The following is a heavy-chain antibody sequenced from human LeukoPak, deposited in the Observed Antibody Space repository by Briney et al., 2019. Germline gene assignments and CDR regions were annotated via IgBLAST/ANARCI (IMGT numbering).Heavy chain of an antibody. D-gene: IGHD3-3*01. V-gene: IGHV4-4*07. CDR3: AGDGAPYYDFWSGLQGKGLYYYYYMDV. CDR2: IYTSGST. J-gene: IGHJ6*03. Sequence: SETLSLTCTVSGGSISSYYWSWIRQPAGKGLEWIGRIYTSGSTNYNPSLKSRVTMSVDTSKNQFSLKLSSVTAADTAVYYCAGDGAPYYDFWSGLQGKGLYYYYYMDVWGKGTTVTVSS. CDR1: GGSISSYY.